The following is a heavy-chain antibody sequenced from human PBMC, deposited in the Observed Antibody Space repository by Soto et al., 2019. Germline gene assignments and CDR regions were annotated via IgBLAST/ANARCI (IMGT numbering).Heavy chain of an antibody. CDR2: ISNSGTP. Sequence: QVQLQESGPGLVKPSETLSLTCTVSGASISGYHWSWIRQPPGKGLEWIGNISNSGTPNYNPSLKSRVNISADTSNDQFSLRLTSVTAADTAVYYCAREIGYCTTTSCHAGPLYYYMDVWGKGTTVTVSS. J-gene: IGHJ6*03. CDR3: AREIGYCTTTSCHAGPLYYYMDV. D-gene: IGHD2-2*01. V-gene: IGHV4-59*01. CDR1: GASISGYH.